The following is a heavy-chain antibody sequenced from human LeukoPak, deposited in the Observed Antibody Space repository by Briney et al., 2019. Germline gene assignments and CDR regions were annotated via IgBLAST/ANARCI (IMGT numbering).Heavy chain of an antibody. CDR2: IKQDGREK. CDR1: GFTFSRYW. V-gene: IGHV3-7*04. J-gene: IGHJ4*02. Sequence: PGGSLRLSCAASGFTFSRYWMTWFRQAPGKGLEWVANIKQDGREKYYVDSVKGRFTISRDNAKNSLYLQMNSLRAEDTAVYYCARFIVGAPDCWGQGTLVTVSS. D-gene: IGHD1-26*01. CDR3: ARFIVGAPDC.